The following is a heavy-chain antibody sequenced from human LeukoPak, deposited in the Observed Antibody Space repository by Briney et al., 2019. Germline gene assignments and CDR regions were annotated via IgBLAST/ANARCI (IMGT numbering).Heavy chain of an antibody. D-gene: IGHD2-15*01. CDR2: ISGGGGNT. V-gene: IGHV3-23*01. J-gene: IGHJ4*02. Sequence: GGSLRLSCAASGFTFSNYAMSWVRQAPGKGLEWVSAISGGGGNTYYADSVKGRFTISRDNSKNTLYLRMNSLRAEDTAVYYCARYCSGGSCYSASYDYWGQGTLVTVSS. CDR3: ARYCSGGSCYSASYDY. CDR1: GFTFSNYA.